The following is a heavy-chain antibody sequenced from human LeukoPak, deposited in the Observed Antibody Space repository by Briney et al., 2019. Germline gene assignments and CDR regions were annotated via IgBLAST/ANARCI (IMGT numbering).Heavy chain of an antibody. D-gene: IGHD3-10*01. J-gene: IGHJ6*03. CDR1: GFIFSNYA. Sequence: PRGSLRLSCATSGFIFSNYAVNWVRQAPGKGLEWVSIISGSGDTTYYADSVKGRFTISRDNSKNTLYLQMNSLRAEDTAVYYCAKLGKTENHYGSGRFSYYYYMDVWGKGTTVTISS. CDR3: AKLGKTENHYGSGRFSYYYYMDV. V-gene: IGHV3-23*01. CDR2: ISGSGDTT.